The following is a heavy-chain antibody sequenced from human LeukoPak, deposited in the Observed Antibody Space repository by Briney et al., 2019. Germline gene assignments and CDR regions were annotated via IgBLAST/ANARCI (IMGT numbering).Heavy chain of an antibody. D-gene: IGHD6-19*01. V-gene: IGHV1-2*02. CDR3: ARDHGRSSSAWPAGY. J-gene: IGHJ4*02. CDR1: GYTFTGYY. CDR2: INPDSGGT. Sequence: ASVKVSCKASGYTFTGYYMHWVRQAPGQGLEWMGWINPDSGGTKYAQKFQGRVTMTGDTSISTAYMELSSLRSDDTAVYYCARDHGRSSSAWPAGYWGQGTLVTVSS.